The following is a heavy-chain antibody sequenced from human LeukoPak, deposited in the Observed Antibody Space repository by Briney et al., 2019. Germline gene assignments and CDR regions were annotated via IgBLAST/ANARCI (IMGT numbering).Heavy chain of an antibody. CDR2: ISYDGSNK. V-gene: IGHV3-30*18. CDR1: GFTFSSYG. Sequence: GGSLRLSCAASGFTFSSYGMHWVRQAPGKGLEWVAVISYDGSNKYYADSVKGRFTISRDNSKNTLYLQMNSLRAEDTAVYYCAKDSGQYYYGPSDYWGQGTLVTVSS. CDR3: AKDSGQYYYGPSDY. D-gene: IGHD3-10*01. J-gene: IGHJ4*02.